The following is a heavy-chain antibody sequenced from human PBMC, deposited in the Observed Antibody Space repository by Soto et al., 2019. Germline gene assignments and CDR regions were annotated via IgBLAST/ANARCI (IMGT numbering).Heavy chain of an antibody. V-gene: IGHV3-30*03. Sequence: SLRFSCGAPGVTFKDYGMHWVRQAPGKGLEWVAVISYDGKQTYYADSVKGRFTISKDKSKRTLFLQMNSLRVDDTAVYYCARDGWGSNWYFDLWGRGTLVTVSS. D-gene: IGHD3-16*01. J-gene: IGHJ2*01. CDR1: GVTFKDYG. CDR2: ISYDGKQT. CDR3: ARDGWGSNWYFDL.